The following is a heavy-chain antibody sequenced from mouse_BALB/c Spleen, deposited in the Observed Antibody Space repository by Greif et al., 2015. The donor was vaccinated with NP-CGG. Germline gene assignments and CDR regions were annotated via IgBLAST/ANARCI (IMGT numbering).Heavy chain of an antibody. Sequence: QVQLQQSGAELVRPGSSVKISCKASGYAFSSYWMNWVKQRPGQGLEWIGQIYPGDGDTNYNGKFKGKATLTADKSSSTAYMQLSSLTSEDSAVYFCARDYDGYFRFAYWGQGTLVTVSA. V-gene: IGHV1-80*01. D-gene: IGHD2-3*01. J-gene: IGHJ3*01. CDR1: GYAFSSYW. CDR3: ARDYDGYFRFAY. CDR2: IYPGDGDT.